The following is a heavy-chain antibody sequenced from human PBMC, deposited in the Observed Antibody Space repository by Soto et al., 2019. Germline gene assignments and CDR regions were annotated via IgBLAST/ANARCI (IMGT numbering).Heavy chain of an antibody. CDR1: GFTFSSYG. CDR2: IWHDGGNK. J-gene: IGHJ4*02. CDR3: ARDGDVNTGFGKDY. D-gene: IGHD3-16*01. Sequence: SLRLSCAGSGFTFSSYGMHWVRQAPGKGLEWVAFIWHDGGNKFYAESVKGRFTISRDNSKNTLYLQMTSLSAEDTAMYYCARDGDVNTGFGKDYWGQGALVTVSS. V-gene: IGHV3-33*01.